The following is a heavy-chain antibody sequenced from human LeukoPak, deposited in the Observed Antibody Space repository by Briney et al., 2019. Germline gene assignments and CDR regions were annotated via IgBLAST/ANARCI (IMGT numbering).Heavy chain of an antibody. Sequence: INTNTGNPTYAQDYTGRFVFSLDTSVSTTYLQISRLKAEDTAVYYCASGPSYSGSNEYFDSWGQGTLVTVSS. J-gene: IGHJ4*02. CDR2: INTNTGNP. CDR3: ASGPSYSGSNEYFDS. D-gene: IGHD1-26*01. V-gene: IGHV7-4-1*02.